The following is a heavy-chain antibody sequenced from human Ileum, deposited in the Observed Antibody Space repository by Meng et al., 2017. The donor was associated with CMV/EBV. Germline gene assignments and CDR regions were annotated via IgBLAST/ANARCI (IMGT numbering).Heavy chain of an antibody. Sequence: QVQLQLWGAGLLKSSETLSLTCAVSGGSLTGYYCSWIRQPPGKGLEWIGEINYSESTNYNPSLSSPVTISVDTFKNQCSLKLRSVTAADTAVYYCVRRVGSGKYYFDYWSQGTLVTVSS. CDR1: GGSLTGYY. V-gene: IGHV4-34*02. D-gene: IGHD3-10*01. J-gene: IGHJ4*02. CDR2: INYSEST. CDR3: VRRVGSGKYYFDY.